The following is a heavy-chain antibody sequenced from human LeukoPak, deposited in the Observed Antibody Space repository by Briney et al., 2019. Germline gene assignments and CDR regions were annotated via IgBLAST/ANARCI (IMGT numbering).Heavy chain of an antibody. Sequence: GGSLRLSCAASGFTFNSYWMHWVRQAPGKGLLWVSRINTDGSSTHYADSVKGRRTISRDNAKNMLYLQMNGLRAEDTAVYYCVVWGEDSSGHRFDHWGQGTLVTVSS. D-gene: IGHD3-22*01. CDR3: VVWGEDSSGHRFDH. J-gene: IGHJ4*02. V-gene: IGHV3-74*01. CDR2: INTDGSST. CDR1: GFTFNSYW.